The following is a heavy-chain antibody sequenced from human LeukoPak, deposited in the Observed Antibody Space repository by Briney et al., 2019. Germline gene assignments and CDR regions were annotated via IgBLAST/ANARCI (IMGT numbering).Heavy chain of an antibody. CDR1: GYTFTSYG. J-gene: IGHJ4*02. Sequence: ASGRVSCEASGYTFTSYGISWVRQAPGQGLEWMGWISAYNGNTNYAQKLQGRVTMTTDTSTSTAYMELRSLRSDDTAVYYCARDSSSWYGVYFDYWGQGTLVTVPS. D-gene: IGHD6-13*01. CDR3: ARDSSSWYGVYFDY. CDR2: ISAYNGNT. V-gene: IGHV1-18*01.